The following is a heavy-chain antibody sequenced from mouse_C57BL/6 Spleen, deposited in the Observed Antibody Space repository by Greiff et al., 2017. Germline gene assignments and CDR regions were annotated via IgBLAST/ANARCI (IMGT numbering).Heavy chain of an antibody. CDR1: GYTFTSYW. CDR2: IDPSDSET. Sequence: VQLQQPGAELVRPGSSVKLSCKASGYTFTSYWMHWVKQRPIQGLEWIGNIDPSDSETHYNQKFKDKATLTVDKSSSTAYMQLSSLTSEDSAVYYCARKGDYGYLIDYWGQGTTLTVSS. J-gene: IGHJ2*01. V-gene: IGHV1-52*01. CDR3: ARKGDYGYLIDY. D-gene: IGHD2-2*01.